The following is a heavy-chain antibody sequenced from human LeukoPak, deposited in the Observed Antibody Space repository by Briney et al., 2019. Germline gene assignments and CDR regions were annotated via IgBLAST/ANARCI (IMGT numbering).Heavy chain of an antibody. D-gene: IGHD3-22*01. J-gene: IGHJ4*02. CDR1: GGSFSGYY. CDR3: ARGRGYYDSSGSTRLDY. V-gene: IGHV4-34*01. CDR2: INHSGST. Sequence: KPSETLSLTCAVYGGSFSGYYWSWIRQPPGKGLEWIGEINHSGSTNYNPSLKSRVTISVDTPKNQFSLKLSSVTAADTAVYYCARGRGYYDSSGSTRLDYWGQGTLVTVSS.